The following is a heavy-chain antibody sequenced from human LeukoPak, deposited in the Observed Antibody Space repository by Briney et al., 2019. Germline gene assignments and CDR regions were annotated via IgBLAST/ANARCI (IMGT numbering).Heavy chain of an antibody. CDR3: ARENGDYELGYFDY. Sequence: GGSLRLSCAASGFTVSSNYMSWVRRAPGKGLEWVSVIYSGGSTYYADSVKGRFTISRDNSKNTLYLQMNSLRAEDTAVYYCARENGDYELGYFDYWGQGTLVTVSS. V-gene: IGHV3-66*02. J-gene: IGHJ4*02. CDR2: IYSGGST. CDR1: GFTVSSNY. D-gene: IGHD4-17*01.